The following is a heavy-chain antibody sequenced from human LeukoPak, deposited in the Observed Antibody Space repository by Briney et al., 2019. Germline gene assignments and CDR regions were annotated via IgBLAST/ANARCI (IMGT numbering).Heavy chain of an antibody. Sequence: PGGSLRLSCAASGFTFSSYDMSWVRQAPGKGLEWVSFISSSSSYIYYGDSVKGRFTISRDNAKNSLSLQMNSLRAEDTAVYYCARGTSSWHGVDYWGQGTLVAVSS. J-gene: IGHJ4*02. CDR1: GFTFSSYD. D-gene: IGHD6-13*01. CDR2: ISSSSSYI. CDR3: ARGTSSWHGVDY. V-gene: IGHV3-21*01.